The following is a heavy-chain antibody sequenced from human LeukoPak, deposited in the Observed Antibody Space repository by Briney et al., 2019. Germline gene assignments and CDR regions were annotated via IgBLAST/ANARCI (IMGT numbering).Heavy chain of an antibody. J-gene: IGHJ4*02. CDR3: ARDLVGGDY. V-gene: IGHV1-18*01. Sequence: GSVKVSCKASGYTFTSYGISWVRPAPGQGLEWMGWISAYNGNTNYAQKLQGRVTMTTDTTTSTAYTELRSLRSDDTAVYYCARDLVGGDYWGQGTLVTVSS. CDR2: ISAYNGNT. D-gene: IGHD6-6*01. CDR1: GYTFTSYG.